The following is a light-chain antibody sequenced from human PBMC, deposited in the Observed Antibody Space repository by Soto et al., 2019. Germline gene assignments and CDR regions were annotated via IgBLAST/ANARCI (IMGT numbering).Light chain of an antibody. CDR3: QQYNDYPRT. CDR2: DAS. Sequence: DIQMTQSPSTLSASVGDRVTITCRASPSISSWLAWYQQKPGKAPKLLIYDASSMESGVPSRFSGSGSGTEFALTISSLQPDDFATYYCQQYNDYPRTFGQGTKVEIK. J-gene: IGKJ1*01. CDR1: PSISSW. V-gene: IGKV1-5*01.